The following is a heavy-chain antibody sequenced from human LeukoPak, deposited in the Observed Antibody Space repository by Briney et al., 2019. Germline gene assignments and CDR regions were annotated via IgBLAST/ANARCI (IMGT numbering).Heavy chain of an antibody. J-gene: IGHJ2*01. CDR1: GGSFSGYY. D-gene: IGHD2-21*02. V-gene: IGHV4-34*01. Sequence: PSETLSLTCAVYGGSFSGYYWSWLRQPPGKGLEWIGEINHSGSTNYNPSLKSRVTISVDTSKNQFSLKLSSVTAADTAVYYCASAYCGGDCTPYWYFDLWGRGTLVTVSS. CDR2: INHSGST. CDR3: ASAYCGGDCTPYWYFDL.